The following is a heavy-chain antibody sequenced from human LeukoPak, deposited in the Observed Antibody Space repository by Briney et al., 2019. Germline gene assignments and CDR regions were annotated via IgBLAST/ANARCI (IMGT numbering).Heavy chain of an antibody. CDR1: GYTFTGYY. V-gene: IGHV1-2*04. CDR3: AREYSGSQGGVNWFDP. D-gene: IGHD1-26*01. CDR2: INPNSGGT. J-gene: IGHJ5*02. Sequence: GASVKVSCKASGYTFTGYYMHWVRQAPGQGLEWMGWINPNSGGTNYAQKFQGWVTMTRDTSISTAYMELSRLRSDDTAVYYCAREYSGSQGGVNWFDPWGQGTLVTVSS.